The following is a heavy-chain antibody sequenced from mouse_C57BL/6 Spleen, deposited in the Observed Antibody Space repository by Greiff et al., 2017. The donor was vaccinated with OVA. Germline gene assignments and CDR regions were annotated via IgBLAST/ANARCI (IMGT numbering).Heavy chain of an antibody. D-gene: IGHD1-1*01. CDR1: GYTFTSYW. J-gene: IGHJ3*01. CDR3: ARGGSSYGAD. V-gene: IGHV1-7*01. Sequence: QVQLKQSGAELAKPGASVKLSCKASGYTFTSYWMHWVKQRPGQGLEWIGYINPSSGYTKYNQKFKDKATLTEDQSSSTAYMQLSSLTYEDSAVYYCARGGSSYGADWGRGTLVTVSA. CDR2: INPSSGYT.